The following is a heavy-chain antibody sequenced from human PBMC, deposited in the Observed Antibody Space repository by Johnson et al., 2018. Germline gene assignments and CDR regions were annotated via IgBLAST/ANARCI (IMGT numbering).Heavy chain of an antibody. D-gene: IGHD3-22*01. J-gene: IGHJ3*02. CDR3: TRDRIKQLWLRFLGDAVDI. CDR2: ISYDGGHK. V-gene: IGHV3-30*03. CDR1: GFIFSDFA. Sequence: QVQLQESGGGVVQPGRSLRVSCAASGFIFSDFAMHWVRQAPGKGLEWVAVISYDGGHKTYADSVKGKFTISRDNSNNTLYLHMNTLRAEDTAVYYCTRDRIKQLWLRFLGDAVDIWGQGTTVAVSP.